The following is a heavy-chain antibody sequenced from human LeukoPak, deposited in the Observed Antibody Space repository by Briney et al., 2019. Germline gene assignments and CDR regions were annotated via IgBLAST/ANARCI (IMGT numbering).Heavy chain of an antibody. J-gene: IGHJ6*03. CDR1: GGTFSSYA. D-gene: IGHD1-26*01. Sequence: SVKVSCKASGGTFSSYAISWVRQAPGQGLEWMGGTIPIFGTANYAQKFQGRVTITTDESTSTAYMELSSLRSEDTAVYYCAIPTAVGATTFEVLGYYYYMDVWGKGTTVTVSS. CDR2: TIPIFGTA. V-gene: IGHV1-69*05. CDR3: AIPTAVGATTFEVLGYYYYMDV.